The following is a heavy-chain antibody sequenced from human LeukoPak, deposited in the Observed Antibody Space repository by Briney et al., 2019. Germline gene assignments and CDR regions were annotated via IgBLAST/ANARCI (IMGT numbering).Heavy chain of an antibody. V-gene: IGHV3-7*03. CDR1: GFTFTNYW. D-gene: IGHD1-26*01. Sequence: GGSLRLSCAASGFTFTNYWMSWVRQAPGKGLELVANIKQDRSEKYYVDSVKGRFTISRDNSKNTLYLQMNSLRAEDTAVYYCAKRGAEVGATVAPGDYWGQGTLLTVSS. J-gene: IGHJ4*02. CDR3: AKRGAEVGATVAPGDY. CDR2: IKQDRSEK.